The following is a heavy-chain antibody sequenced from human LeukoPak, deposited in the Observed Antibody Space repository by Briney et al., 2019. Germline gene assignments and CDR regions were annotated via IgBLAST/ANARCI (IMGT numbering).Heavy chain of an antibody. CDR1: GFTVSSNY. Sequence: GGSLRLSCAASGFTVSSNYMSWVRQAPGKGLEWVSVIYSGGSTYYADSVKGRFTISRDNSKNTLYLQMNSLRAEDTAVYYCARSEVTPYGYFDYWGQGTLVTVSS. CDR2: IYSGGST. CDR3: ARSEVTPYGYFDY. V-gene: IGHV3-53*01. D-gene: IGHD3-10*01. J-gene: IGHJ4*02.